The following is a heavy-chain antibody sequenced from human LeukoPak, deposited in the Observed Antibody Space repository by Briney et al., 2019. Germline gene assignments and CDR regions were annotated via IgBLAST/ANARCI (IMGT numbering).Heavy chain of an antibody. D-gene: IGHD6-19*01. Sequence: PGGSLRLSCAASGFTFSSYGMHWVRQAPGKGLEWVSIIYSGGTTYYADSVKGRFTISRDNSKNTLYLQMNSPRAEDTAVYYCARSLAGMYSSGWDYWGQGTLVTVSS. CDR3: ARSLAGMYSSGWDY. CDR1: GFTFSSYG. V-gene: IGHV3-53*01. J-gene: IGHJ4*02. CDR2: IYSGGTT.